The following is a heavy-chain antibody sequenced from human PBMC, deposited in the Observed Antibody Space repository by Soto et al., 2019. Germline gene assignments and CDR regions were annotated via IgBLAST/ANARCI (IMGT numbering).Heavy chain of an antibody. J-gene: IGHJ6*02. V-gene: IGHV1-69*01. Sequence: QVQLVQSGAEVKNPGSSVKVSCKASGGTLSGYAVSWVRQARGQGLAWLGGIMPTVDSANYAQTFQGRLTITAYEWTSTANMQLSSLTSDDTAIYCCAVATVREILAEQSSGMPDWGQWTTVTVSS. CDR2: IMPTVDSA. CDR3: AVATVREILAEQSSGMPD. D-gene: IGHD3-10*01. CDR1: GGTLSGYA.